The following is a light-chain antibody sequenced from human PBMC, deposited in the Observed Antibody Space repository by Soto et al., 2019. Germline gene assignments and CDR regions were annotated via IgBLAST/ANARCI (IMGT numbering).Light chain of an antibody. CDR3: QQYNAA. CDR1: QGIRND. J-gene: IGKJ5*01. V-gene: IGKV1-17*01. Sequence: DIQMTQSPSSLSAAVGDGVTITCRARQGIRNDLGWYQQKPGKAPKRLIYAASSLQSGVPSRFSGTGSGTEFTLTISSLQPDDFATYYCQQYNAAFGEGTRLEIK. CDR2: AAS.